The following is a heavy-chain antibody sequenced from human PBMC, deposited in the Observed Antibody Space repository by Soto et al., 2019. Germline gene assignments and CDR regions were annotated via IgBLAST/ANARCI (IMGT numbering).Heavy chain of an antibody. D-gene: IGHD2-2*01. CDR3: AKAPCSSTTCSRGPFDY. CDR2: ISGSGGST. V-gene: IGHV3-23*01. CDR1: GITFSNYA. J-gene: IGHJ4*02. Sequence: EVQLLESGGGLVQPGGSLRLSCAASGITFSNYAMSWVRQALGKGLEWVSAISGSGGSTYYADSVKGRFTISRDNSKNTLYLQMNSLRAEDTAVYYCAKAPCSSTTCSRGPFDYWGQGTLVTVSS.